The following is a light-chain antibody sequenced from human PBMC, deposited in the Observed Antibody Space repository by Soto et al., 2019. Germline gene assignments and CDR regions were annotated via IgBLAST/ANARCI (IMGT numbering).Light chain of an antibody. V-gene: IGLV1-40*01. CDR3: QSYDSSLSGWV. Sequence: QSVLTQPPSVSGAPGQRVTSSCTGSSSNIGAGYDVHWYQQLPGTAPKLLSYGNSHRPSGVPDRFSGSKSGTSASLAITGLQAEDEADYYCQSYDSSLSGWVFGGGTKLPVL. CDR2: GNS. J-gene: IGLJ3*02. CDR1: SSNIGAGYD.